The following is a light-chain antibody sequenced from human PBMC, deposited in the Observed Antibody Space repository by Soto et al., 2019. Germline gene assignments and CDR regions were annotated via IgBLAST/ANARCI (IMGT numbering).Light chain of an antibody. CDR2: KAS. CDR1: QSISAW. Sequence: DIQMTHSTSTRSASIRDRVTITCRASQSISAWLAWYQQKPGKAPKLLIYKASSLESGVPSRFSGSGSGTEFTLTISSLQPDDFATYYCQQYDSYSYTFGQGTKVDIK. J-gene: IGKJ2*01. CDR3: QQYDSYSYT. V-gene: IGKV1-5*03.